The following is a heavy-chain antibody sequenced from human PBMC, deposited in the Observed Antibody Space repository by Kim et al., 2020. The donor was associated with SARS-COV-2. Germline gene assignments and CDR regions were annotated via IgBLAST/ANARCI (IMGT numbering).Heavy chain of an antibody. CDR2: IYSGGST. Sequence: GGSLRLSCAASGFTVSSNYMSWVRQAPGKGPEWVSVIYSGGSTYYADFVKGRFTISRDISKNTSYLQMNSLRAEDTAVYYCARVERGAFDIWGQGTMVTVSS. CDR3: ARVERGAFDI. CDR1: GFTVSSNY. J-gene: IGHJ3*02. V-gene: IGHV3-53*01.